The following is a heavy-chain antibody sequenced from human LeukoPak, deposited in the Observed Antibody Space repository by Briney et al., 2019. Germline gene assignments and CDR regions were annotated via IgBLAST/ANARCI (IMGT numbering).Heavy chain of an antibody. J-gene: IGHJ4*02. CDR1: GFTFSSYA. CDR2: ISGSGGST. CDR3: EKGADIVATTSYY. Sequence: GGSLRLSCAASGFTFSSYAMSWVRQAPGKGLEWVSGISGSGGSTYYADSVKGRFTISRDNSKNTLYLQMNSLRAEDTAVYYCEKGADIVATTSYYWGERTLVTVSS. V-gene: IGHV3-23*01. D-gene: IGHD5-12*01.